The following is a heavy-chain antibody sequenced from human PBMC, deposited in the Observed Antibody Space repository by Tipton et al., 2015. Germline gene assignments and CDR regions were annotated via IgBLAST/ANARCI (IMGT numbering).Heavy chain of an antibody. J-gene: IGHJ4*02. CDR3: ARHAKRLQDHFDY. Sequence: WVRQAPGKGLEWIGSIYYSGSTYYNPSLKSRVTISVDTSKNQFSLKLSSVTAADTAVYYCARHAKRLQDHFDYWGQGTLVTVSS. V-gene: IGHV4-39*01. CDR2: IYYSGST. D-gene: IGHD4-11*01.